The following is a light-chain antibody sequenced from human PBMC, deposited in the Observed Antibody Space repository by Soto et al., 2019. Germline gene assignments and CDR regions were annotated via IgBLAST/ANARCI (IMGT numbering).Light chain of an antibody. CDR1: QSINNL. V-gene: IGKV1-5*01. CDR3: QKYDSHPLT. J-gene: IGKJ4*01. Sequence: DIHMTESPSSLSASVGDTVTITCRASQSINNLLAWYQQKPGKAPKLLIYDASTLESGVPSRLSGSGSGTEFTLTISSLQPEDFATYYCQKYDSHPLTCGGGTKVDIK. CDR2: DAS.